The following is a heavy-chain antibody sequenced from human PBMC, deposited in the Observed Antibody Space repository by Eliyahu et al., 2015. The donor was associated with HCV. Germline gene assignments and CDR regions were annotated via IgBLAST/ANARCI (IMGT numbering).Heavy chain of an antibody. CDR2: SSGGSGYI. CDR1: GFTFIAYG. CDR3: ARNRGSDGMDV. Sequence: EVQLVESGGGLVKPGGSLRLSCVGXGFTFIAYGMNWVRQAPGKGLEWVSSSSGGSGYIYYADSLKGRFTISRDNTKNSLYLQMSSLRAEDTAIYYCARNRGSDGMDVWGQGTTVTVSS. D-gene: IGHD2-15*01. V-gene: IGHV3-21*01. J-gene: IGHJ6*02.